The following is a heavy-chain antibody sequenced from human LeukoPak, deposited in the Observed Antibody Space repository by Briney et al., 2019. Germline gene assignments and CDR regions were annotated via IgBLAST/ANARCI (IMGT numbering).Heavy chain of an antibody. D-gene: IGHD5-24*01. CDR3: ARDAAPSRDGYNYYYGMNV. Sequence: SETLSLTCTVSGGSISSTTNYWSWIRQHPGKGLEWIGYIYYSAYPNYNPSLKSRLTISVDTAKNQFSLKLRSVTAADTAVYYCARDAAPSRDGYNYYYGMNVWGQGTTVTVSS. CDR2: IYYSAYP. J-gene: IGHJ6*02. CDR1: GGSISSTTNY. V-gene: IGHV4-31*03.